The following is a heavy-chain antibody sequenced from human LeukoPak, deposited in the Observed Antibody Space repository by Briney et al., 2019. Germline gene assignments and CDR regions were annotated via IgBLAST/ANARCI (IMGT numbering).Heavy chain of an antibody. CDR2: IYTSGST. CDR1: GGSISSGSYY. Sequence: PSETLPLTCTVSGGSISSGSYYWSWIRQPAGTGLEWVGRIYTSGSTNYNPSLKSRVTISVDTSNNQFSLKLSSVTAADTAVYYCARDCLRGLTGGSCYGGAFDIWGQGTMVTVSS. J-gene: IGHJ3*02. CDR3: ARDCLRGLTGGSCYGGAFDI. V-gene: IGHV4-61*02. D-gene: IGHD2-15*01.